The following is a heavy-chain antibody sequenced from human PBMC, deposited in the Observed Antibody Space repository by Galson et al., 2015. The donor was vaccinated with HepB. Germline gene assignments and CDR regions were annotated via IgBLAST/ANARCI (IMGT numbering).Heavy chain of an antibody. Sequence: SLRLSCAASGVTFGNAGMHWVRQAPGKGLEWVASISPDGNNKLYVDSVKGRFTISRDNSKNTLFLQMNSLTGEDTAVYYCAKGPYSNILLSGGWFDPWGQGTLVTVSS. CDR1: GVTFGNAG. CDR2: ISPDGNNK. J-gene: IGHJ5*02. V-gene: IGHV3-30*18. D-gene: IGHD4-11*01. CDR3: AKGPYSNILLSGGWFDP.